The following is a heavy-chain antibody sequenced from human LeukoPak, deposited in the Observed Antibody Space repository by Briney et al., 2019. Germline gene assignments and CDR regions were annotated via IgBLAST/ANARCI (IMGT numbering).Heavy chain of an antibody. CDR1: GFTFSSYA. J-gene: IGHJ4*02. CDR2: ISGSGGST. CDR3: AKGHSFITMIGLFDY. D-gene: IGHD3-22*01. Sequence: GGSLRLSCAASGFTFSSYAMGWVRRAPGKGLEWVSAISGSGGSTYYADSVKGRFTISRDNSKNTLYLQMNSLRAEDTAAYYCAKGHSFITMIGLFDYWGQGTLVTVSS. V-gene: IGHV3-23*01.